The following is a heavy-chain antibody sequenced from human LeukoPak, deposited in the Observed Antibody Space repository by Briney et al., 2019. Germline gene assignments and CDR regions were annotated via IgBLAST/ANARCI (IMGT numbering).Heavy chain of an antibody. CDR1: GGSISSYY. V-gene: IGHV4-59*12. J-gene: IGHJ4*02. Sequence: SEALSLTCTVSGGSISSYYWSWIRQPPGKGLEWIGYIYYSGSTNYNPSLKSRVTISVDTSKNQFSLKLSSVTAADTAVYYCARGSTAARVDYWGQGTLVTVSS. D-gene: IGHD2-2*01. CDR2: IYYSGST. CDR3: ARGSTAARVDY.